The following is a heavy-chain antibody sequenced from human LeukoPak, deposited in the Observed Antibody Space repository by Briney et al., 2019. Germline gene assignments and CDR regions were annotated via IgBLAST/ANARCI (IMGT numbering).Heavy chain of an antibody. V-gene: IGHV4-59*01. CDR1: GGSFSGYY. D-gene: IGHD3-16*01. Sequence: SETLSLTCAVYGGSFSGYYWSWIRQPPGKGLEWIGYIYYSGSTNYNPSLKSRVTISVDTSKNQFSLKLSSVTAADTAVYYCAIGEGGAADYWGQGTLVTVSS. CDR2: IYYSGST. J-gene: IGHJ4*02. CDR3: AIGEGGAADY.